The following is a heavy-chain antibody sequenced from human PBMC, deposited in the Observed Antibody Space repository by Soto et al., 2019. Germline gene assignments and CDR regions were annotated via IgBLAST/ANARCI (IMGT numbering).Heavy chain of an antibody. Sequence: PGGSLRLSCAASRFTFSSYAMTWVRQAPGKGLEWVSSISSSGRSTDYADSVKGRFTISRDNSQNTLYLQMNNLRAEDSAVYYCVKSGSSGISYFAYWGQGTLVTVSS. J-gene: IGHJ4*02. V-gene: IGHV3-23*01. D-gene: IGHD1-26*01. CDR1: RFTFSSYA. CDR2: ISSSGRST. CDR3: VKSGSSGISYFAY.